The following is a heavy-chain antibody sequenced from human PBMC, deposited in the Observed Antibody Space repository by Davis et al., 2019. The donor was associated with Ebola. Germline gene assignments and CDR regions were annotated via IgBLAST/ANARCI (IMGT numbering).Heavy chain of an antibody. V-gene: IGHV1-46*01. D-gene: IGHD3-10*01. J-gene: IGHJ6*02. CDR2: INPSDDSA. CDR1: GYTFTRYY. Sequence: ASVKVSCKASGYTFTRYYVHWVRQAPGQGLEWTGIINPSDDSAKFAQKFQGRVNMTTDTSMSTVDMELSGLRSDDTAMYYCARGLLWFKTYYYGMDIWGQGTTVTVSS. CDR3: ARGLLWFKTYYYGMDI.